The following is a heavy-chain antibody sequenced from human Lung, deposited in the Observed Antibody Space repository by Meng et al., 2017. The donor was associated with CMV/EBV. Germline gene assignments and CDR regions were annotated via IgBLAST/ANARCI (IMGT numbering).Heavy chain of an antibody. V-gene: IGHV4-39*07. CDR3: ARVRQESFIVGATAFDY. CDR1: GGCISSSSYY. CDR2: IYYSGST. D-gene: IGHD1-26*01. J-gene: IGHJ4*02. Sequence: SXTXSLXXTVSGGCISSSSYYWGWIRQPPGKGLEWIGSIYYSGSTYYNPSLKSRVTISVDTSKNQFSLKLSSVTAADTAVYYCARVRQESFIVGATAFDYXGQGXLLTVSS.